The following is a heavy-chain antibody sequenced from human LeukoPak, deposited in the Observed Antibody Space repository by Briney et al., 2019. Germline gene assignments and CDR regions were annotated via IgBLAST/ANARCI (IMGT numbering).Heavy chain of an antibody. CDR2: ISSSGSTI. V-gene: IGHV3-11*04. CDR1: GFTFSDYY. CDR3: ARVADIAVAGTAFDY. D-gene: IGHD6-19*01. J-gene: IGHJ4*02. Sequence: GGSLRLSCAASGFTFSDYYMSWIRQAPGKGLEWVSYISSSGSTIYYADSVKGRFTISRDNSKNTLYLQMNSLRAEDTAVYYCARVADIAVAGTAFDYWGQGTLVTVSS.